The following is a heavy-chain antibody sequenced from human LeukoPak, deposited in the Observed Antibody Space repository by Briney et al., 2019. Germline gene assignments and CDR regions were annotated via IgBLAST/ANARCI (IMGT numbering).Heavy chain of an antibody. CDR1: GGSISTYY. D-gene: IGHD3-9*01. CDR3: ARELTYYDILTGFGAGAFDI. J-gene: IGHJ3*02. Sequence: SETLSLTCTVSGGSISTYYWSWIRQPPGKGLDWIAYIHYSGSTNYNPSLKSRVTISVDTSKNQFSLKLNSVTAADTAVYYRARELTYYDILTGFGAGAFDIWGQGTMVTVSS. V-gene: IGHV4-59*12. CDR2: IHYSGST.